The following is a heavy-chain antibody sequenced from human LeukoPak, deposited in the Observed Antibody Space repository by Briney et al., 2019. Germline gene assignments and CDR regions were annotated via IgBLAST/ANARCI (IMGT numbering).Heavy chain of an antibody. Sequence: GASVKVSCKASGGTFSSYAISWVRQAPGQGLEWMGGIIPTFGTANYAQKFQGRVTITADESTSTAYMELSSLRSEDTAVYYCARDGGMATINGGQGYYYGMDVWGQGTTVTVSS. V-gene: IGHV1-69*01. CDR1: GGTFSSYA. J-gene: IGHJ6*02. CDR2: IIPTFGTA. D-gene: IGHD5-24*01. CDR3: ARDGGMATINGGQGYYYGMDV.